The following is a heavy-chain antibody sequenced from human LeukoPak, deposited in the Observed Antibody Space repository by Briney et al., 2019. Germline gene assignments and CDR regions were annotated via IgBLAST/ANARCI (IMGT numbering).Heavy chain of an antibody. CDR1: GGSISSGGYS. Sequence: SQTLSLTCAVSGGSISSGGYSWSWIRQPPGKGLEWIGYIYHSGSTYYNPSLKSRVTISVDRSKNQFSLKLSSVTAADTAVYYCARQEAAAGSFGYWGQGTLVTVSS. D-gene: IGHD6-13*01. V-gene: IGHV4-30-2*01. J-gene: IGHJ4*02. CDR3: ARQEAAAGSFGY. CDR2: IYHSGST.